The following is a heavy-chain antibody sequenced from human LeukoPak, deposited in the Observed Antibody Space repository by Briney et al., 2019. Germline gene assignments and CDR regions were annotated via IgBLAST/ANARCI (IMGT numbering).Heavy chain of an antibody. J-gene: IGHJ5*02. CDR3: ATGGYCSSTSCYSWFDP. V-gene: IGHV1-24*01. CDR2: FDPEDGET. D-gene: IGHD2-2*01. CDR1: GYTLTELS. Sequence: ASVKVSCKVSGYTLTELSMHWVLQAPGKGLEWMGGFDPEDGETIYAQKFQGRVTMTEDTSTDTAYMELSSLRSEDTAVYYCATGGYCSSTSCYSWFDPWGQGTLVTVSS.